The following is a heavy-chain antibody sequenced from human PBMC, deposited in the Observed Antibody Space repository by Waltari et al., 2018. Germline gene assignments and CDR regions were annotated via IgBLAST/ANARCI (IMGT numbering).Heavy chain of an antibody. CDR2: IKRDGSIT. CDR3: VGSGFMDV. V-gene: IGHV3-74*01. Sequence: EVQLVESGGGLVQPGGSLRLSCAASGFSFSTYWMNWARQAAGEGLVSVSRIKRDGSITADADSVKCRFTISRDNAKSTRYLQMNSLRVDDTAVYYCVGSGFMDVWGQGTTVTVSS. J-gene: IGHJ6*02. CDR1: GFSFSTYW. D-gene: IGHD3-10*01.